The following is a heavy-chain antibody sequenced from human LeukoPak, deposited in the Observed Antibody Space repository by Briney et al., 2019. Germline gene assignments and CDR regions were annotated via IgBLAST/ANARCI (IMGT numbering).Heavy chain of an antibody. V-gene: IGHV3-30-3*01. J-gene: IGHJ4*02. Sequence: PGGSLRLSCAASGFSVSSSYMYWVRRAPGKALEWVATISSDGGNRYYSDSVKGRFTISRDNSKNTLYLQMNSLRPEDTAVFHCARGRAVTGSTVIDYWGQGTLVTVSS. CDR2: ISSDGGNR. CDR3: ARGRAVTGSTVIDY. D-gene: IGHD6-19*01. CDR1: GFSVSSSY.